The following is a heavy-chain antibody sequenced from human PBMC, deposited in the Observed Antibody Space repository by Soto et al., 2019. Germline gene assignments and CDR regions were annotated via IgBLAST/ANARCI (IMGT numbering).Heavy chain of an antibody. CDR1: ADSFNSGGYY. V-gene: IGHV4-34*01. CDR2: INHSGST. J-gene: IGHJ4*02. CDR3: ASHMVRGVPFGY. Sequence: SETLSLTCTVSADSFNSGGYYWSWIRQPPGKGLEWIGEINHSGSTNYNPSLKSRVTISVDTSKNQFSLKLSSVTAADTAVYYCASHMVRGVPFGYWGQGTLVTVSS. D-gene: IGHD3-10*01.